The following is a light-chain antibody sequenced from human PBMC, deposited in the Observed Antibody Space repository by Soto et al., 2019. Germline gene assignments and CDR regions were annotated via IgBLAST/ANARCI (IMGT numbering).Light chain of an antibody. CDR3: SSHTISSALQV. CDR2: GVS. J-gene: IGLJ1*01. V-gene: IGLV2-14*01. CDR1: ISVFVVYNY. Sequence: QSALTQPASVSGSPGQSISISWTGTISVFVVYNYVSWYQQHPGKAPKLMIYGVSNRPSGVSNRFSGSKSGNTASLTISGLQADDEADYYCSSHTISSALQVFGTGTKVTVL.